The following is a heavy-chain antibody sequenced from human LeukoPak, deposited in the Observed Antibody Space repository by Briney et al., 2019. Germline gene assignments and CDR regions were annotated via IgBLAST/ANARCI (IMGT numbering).Heavy chain of an antibody. CDR2: IFHSGGT. D-gene: IGHD3-16*01. CDR3: ANYGVVLATYGSPSPFVY. J-gene: IGHJ4*02. V-gene: IGHV4-38-2*02. Sequence: SETLSLTCTVSGYSISSGYYWGWIRQPPGKGLEWIGNIFHSGGTYYNPSLKSRVTILLDTSKNHFSLKMTSVTAADTAFYYCANYGVVLATYGSPSPFVYWGQGTLVTVSS. CDR1: GYSISSGYY.